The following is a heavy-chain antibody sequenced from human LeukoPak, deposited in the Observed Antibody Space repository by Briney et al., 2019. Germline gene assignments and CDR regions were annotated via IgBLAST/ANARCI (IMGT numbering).Heavy chain of an antibody. D-gene: IGHD5-12*01. Sequence: GGSLRLSCAASGFTFSSYSMNWVRQAPGKGLEWVSSISSSSSYIYYADSVKGRFTISRDNAENSLYLQMNSLRAEDTAVYYCARDGGPYSGYDLDYWGQGTLVTVSS. J-gene: IGHJ4*02. CDR1: GFTFSSYS. CDR3: ARDGGPYSGYDLDY. V-gene: IGHV3-21*01. CDR2: ISSSSSYI.